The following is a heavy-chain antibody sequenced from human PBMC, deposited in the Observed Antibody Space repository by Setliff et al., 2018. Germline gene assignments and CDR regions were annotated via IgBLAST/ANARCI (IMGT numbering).Heavy chain of an antibody. CDR1: GFTFSDYY. CDR2: ILYDGSNK. J-gene: IGHJ4*02. D-gene: IGHD6-13*01. Sequence: GSLRLSCAASGFTFSDYYMSWIRQAPGKGLEWVAFILYDGSNKYYADSVKGRFTISRDDSKQTLYLPMNSLRAEDTAVYYCAKRGDSSSWLEYWGQGTLVTVSS. V-gene: IGHV3-30*02. CDR3: AKRGDSSSWLEY.